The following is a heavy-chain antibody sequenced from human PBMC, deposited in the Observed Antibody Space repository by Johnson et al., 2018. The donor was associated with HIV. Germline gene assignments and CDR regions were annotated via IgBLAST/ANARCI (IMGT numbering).Heavy chain of an antibody. CDR3: AKLPGGNSGFVDAFDI. Sequence: QVQLVESGGGVVQPGGSLRLSCAASGFTFSSYGMHWVRQAPGKGLEWVAVISYDGSNKYYADSVKGRFNISRDNSKNTLYLQMNSLRAEDTAVYYCAKLPGGNSGFVDAFDIWGQGTMVTVSS. V-gene: IGHV3-30*18. CDR2: ISYDGSNK. CDR1: GFTFSSYG. J-gene: IGHJ3*02. D-gene: IGHD4-23*01.